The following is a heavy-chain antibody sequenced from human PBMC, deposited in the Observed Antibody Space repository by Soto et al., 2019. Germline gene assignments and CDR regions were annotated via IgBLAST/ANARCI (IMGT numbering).Heavy chain of an antibody. Sequence: GGSLRLSCAASGFTFSSYGMHWVRQAPGKGLEWVAVISYDGSNKYYADSVKGRFTISRDNSKNTLYLQMNSLRAEDTAVYYCAKDLDVSGSSDRYYYYYGMDVWGQGTTVTVSS. J-gene: IGHJ6*02. CDR2: ISYDGSNK. CDR1: GFTFSSYG. V-gene: IGHV3-30*18. CDR3: AKDLDVSGSSDRYYYYYGMDV. D-gene: IGHD3-16*01.